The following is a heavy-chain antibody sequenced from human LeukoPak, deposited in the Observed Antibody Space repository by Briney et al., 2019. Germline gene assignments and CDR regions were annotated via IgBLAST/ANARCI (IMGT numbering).Heavy chain of an antibody. CDR3: ARYRSLGD. CDR2: IKEDGSAK. Sequence: GGSLRLSCAASGFTFSSSWMSWVRQAPGKGLEWVANIKEDGSAKYYVDSVRGRFTISRDNAKNSLYLQMNSLRAEDTAVYYCARYRSLGDWGQGTLVTVSS. V-gene: IGHV3-7*01. CDR1: GFTFSSSW. J-gene: IGHJ4*02. D-gene: IGHD3-10*01.